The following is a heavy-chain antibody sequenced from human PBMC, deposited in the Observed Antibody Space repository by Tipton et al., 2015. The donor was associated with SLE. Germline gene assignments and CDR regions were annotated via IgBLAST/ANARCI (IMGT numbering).Heavy chain of an antibody. V-gene: IGHV3-48*03. CDR1: GFTFSTYE. Sequence: SLRLSCLASGFTFSTYEMNWVRQSPGRGLEWLSYISSSGKNIYYADSVKGRFTISRDDSKNTLYLQMSSLRADDTAIYYCAKEIRPNDYWGQGTLVTVFS. CDR3: AKEIRPNDY. J-gene: IGHJ4*02. CDR2: ISSSGKNI.